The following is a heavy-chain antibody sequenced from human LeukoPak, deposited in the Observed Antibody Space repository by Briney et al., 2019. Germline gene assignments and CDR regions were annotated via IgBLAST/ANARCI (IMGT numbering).Heavy chain of an antibody. V-gene: IGHV4-39*01. CDR2: IYYSGST. J-gene: IGHJ4*02. CDR3: ARRFKYYFDY. Sequence: KSSETLSLTCTVSGGSISSSSYYWGWIRQPPGKWLEWIGSIYYSGSTYYNPSLKSRVTISVDTSKNQFSLKLSSVTAADTAVYYCARRFKYYFDYWGQGTLVTVSS. CDR1: GGSISSSSYY.